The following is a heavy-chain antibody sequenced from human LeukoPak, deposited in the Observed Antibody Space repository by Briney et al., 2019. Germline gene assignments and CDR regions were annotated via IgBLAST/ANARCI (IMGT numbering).Heavy chain of an antibody. J-gene: IGHJ4*02. CDR2: INHSGST. V-gene: IGHV4-34*01. Sequence: SETLSLTCAVYGGSFSGYYWSWIRQPPGKGLEWIGEINHSGSTNYNPSLKSRVTISVDTSKNQFSLKLSSVTAADTAVYYCARHGAAAAELDYWGQGTLVTVSS. CDR1: GGSFSGYY. CDR3: ARHGAAAAELDY. D-gene: IGHD2-2*01.